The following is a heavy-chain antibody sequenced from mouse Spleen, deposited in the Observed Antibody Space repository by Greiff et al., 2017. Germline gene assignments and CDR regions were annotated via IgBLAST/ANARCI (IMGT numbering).Heavy chain of an antibody. J-gene: IGHJ3*01. CDR3: TREGIYYGNWFAY. Sequence: QVQLQQPGAELVRPGASVKLSCKASGYTFTSYWINWVKQRPGQGLEWIGNIYPSDSYTNYNQKFKDKATLTVDKSSSTAYMQLSSPTSEDSAVYYCTREGIYYGNWFAYWGQGTLVTVSA. CDR1: GYTFTSYW. V-gene: IGHV1-69*02. D-gene: IGHD2-1*01. CDR2: IYPSDSYT.